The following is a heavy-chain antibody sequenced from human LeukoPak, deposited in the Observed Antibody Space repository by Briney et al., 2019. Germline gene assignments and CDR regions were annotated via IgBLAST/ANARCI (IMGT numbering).Heavy chain of an antibody. D-gene: IGHD2-21*02. CDR2: IESPGDI. V-gene: IGHV3-13*04. Sequence: PGGSLRLSCAASGFDVISHDIHWVRQPIGKGLEWVSSIESPGDIYYAGSVKGRFTVSRDNAKNSLYLQMNSLRAEDTAVYYCARVGPAYCGGDCYLDAFDIWGQGTMVTVSS. CDR1: GFDVISHD. J-gene: IGHJ3*02. CDR3: ARVGPAYCGGDCYLDAFDI.